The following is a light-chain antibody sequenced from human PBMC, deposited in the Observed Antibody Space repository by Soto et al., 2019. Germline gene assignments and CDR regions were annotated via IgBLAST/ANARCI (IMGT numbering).Light chain of an antibody. CDR1: QSLLHSDGKTS. J-gene: IGKJ2*01. Sequence: DIVMTQTPLSLSVTPGQPPSISCKYSQSLLHSDGKTSLSWYVQKADQPPQLLISELSNRLSGVSDMFSGSGSGTDFTLKISRVEAEDVGVYHCMQNIQLPYTFGQGTKLEIK. CDR2: ELS. CDR3: MQNIQLPYT. V-gene: IGKV2D-29*01.